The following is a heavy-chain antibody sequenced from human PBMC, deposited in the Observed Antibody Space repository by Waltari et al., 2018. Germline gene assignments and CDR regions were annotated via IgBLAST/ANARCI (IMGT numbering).Heavy chain of an antibody. CDR2: IIPIFGTA. Sequence: QVQLVQSGAEVKKPGSSVKVSCKASGGTFSSYAISWVRQAPGQGLEWMGGIIPIFGTANYAQKFQGRVTITADESTSTAYMELSSLRSEDTAVYYCASLPDCDTGGVCSKPFDYWGQGTLVTVSS. CDR1: GGTFSSYA. J-gene: IGHJ4*02. D-gene: IGHD2-8*02. CDR3: ASLPDCDTGGVCSKPFDY. V-gene: IGHV1-69*13.